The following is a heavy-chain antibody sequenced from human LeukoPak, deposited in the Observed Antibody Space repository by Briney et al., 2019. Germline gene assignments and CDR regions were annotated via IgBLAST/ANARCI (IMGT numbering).Heavy chain of an antibody. Sequence: GGSLRLSCAGSGFXFSGYGMHWVRQAPGKGQEWVTGIAYDGSRKHYADSVKGRFTISRDNSRDTMDLQMNSLRVDDTAVYHCTRYDSSRFDPWGQGTLVIVSS. J-gene: IGHJ5*02. D-gene: IGHD3-3*01. CDR3: TRYDSSRFDP. V-gene: IGHV3-30*03. CDR2: IAYDGSRK. CDR1: GFXFSGYG.